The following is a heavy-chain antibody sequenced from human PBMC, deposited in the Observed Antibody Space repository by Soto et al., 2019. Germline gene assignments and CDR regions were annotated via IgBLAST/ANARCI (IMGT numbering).Heavy chain of an antibody. D-gene: IGHD3-16*01. CDR3: AGGSLRGPPFAY. V-gene: IGHV4-30-2*02. CDR2: IYHSGST. CDR1: GGSISSGGYS. Sequence: SETLSLTCAVSGGSISSGGYSWSWIRQPPGKGLEWIGYIYHSGSTYYNPSLKSRVTISVDRSKNQFSLKLSSVTAADTAVYYWAGGSLRGPPFAYGGEGTLVTVP. J-gene: IGHJ4*02.